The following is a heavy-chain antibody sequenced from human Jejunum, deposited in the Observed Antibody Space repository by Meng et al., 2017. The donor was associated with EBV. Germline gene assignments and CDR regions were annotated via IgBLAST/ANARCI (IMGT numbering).Heavy chain of an antibody. CDR1: VNTCTRYP. CDR2: INTNTGDP. J-gene: IGHJ4*02. V-gene: IGHV7-4-1*02. CDR3: ARGGESWYDDDY. Sequence: QGQLVRSGSEFTKPGAPMMVSCRSSVNTCTRYPMNWGRQAPGQGLEWMGWINTNTGDPTYAQGFTGRFVFSFDTSVSTAYLQISSLKTEDTSVYYCARGGESWYDDDYWGQGTLVTVSS. D-gene: IGHD6-13*01.